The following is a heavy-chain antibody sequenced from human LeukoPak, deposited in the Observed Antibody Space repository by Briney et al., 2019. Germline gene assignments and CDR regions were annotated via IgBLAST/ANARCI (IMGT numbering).Heavy chain of an antibody. CDR3: ARVGSRADYGDSRYYYYYYGMDV. Sequence: GGSLRLSCAASGFTFSSYSMNWVRQAPGKGLEWVSYISSSISTIYYADSVKGRFTISRDNAKNSLYLQMNSLRAEDTAVYYCARVGSRADYGDSRYYYYYYGMDVWGQGTTVTVSS. J-gene: IGHJ6*02. V-gene: IGHV3-48*01. CDR1: GFTFSSYS. CDR2: ISSSISTI. D-gene: IGHD4-17*01.